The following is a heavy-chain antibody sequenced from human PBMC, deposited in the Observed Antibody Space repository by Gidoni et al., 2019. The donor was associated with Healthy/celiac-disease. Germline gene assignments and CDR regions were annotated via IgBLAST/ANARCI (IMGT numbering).Heavy chain of an antibody. J-gene: IGHJ5*02. CDR1: GWSFSGYY. D-gene: IGHD3-9*01. CDR3: ARTMLRYFDWLPPFDP. V-gene: IGHV4-34*01. CDR2: INHSGST. Sequence: QVQLQQWGAGLLKPSETLSLTCAVYGWSFSGYYWSWIRQPPGKGLEWIGEINHSGSTNYNPSLKSRVTISVDTSKNQFALKLSSVTAADTAVYYCARTMLRYFDWLPPFDPWGQGTLVTVSS.